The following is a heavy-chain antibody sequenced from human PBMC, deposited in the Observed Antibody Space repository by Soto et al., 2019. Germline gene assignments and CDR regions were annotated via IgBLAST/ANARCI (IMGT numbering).Heavy chain of an antibody. D-gene: IGHD1-7*01. CDR3: AGTTSLQWYYLDV. Sequence: PSQTLSLTCAISGDSVSSNSAAWNWIRQSPSRGLEWLGRTYYRSRWYNDYAVSVKSRITVNPDTSKNQFSLHLNSVTPEDTAVDYCAGTTSLQWYYLDVWDKGTPFTAPS. CDR2: TYYRSRWYN. J-gene: IGHJ6*03. V-gene: IGHV6-1*01. CDR1: GDSVSSNSAA.